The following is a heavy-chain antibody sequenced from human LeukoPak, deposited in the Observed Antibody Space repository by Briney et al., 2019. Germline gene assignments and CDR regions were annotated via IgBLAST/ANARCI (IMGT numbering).Heavy chain of an antibody. J-gene: IGHJ6*03. CDR1: GFTFSSYE. CDR2: ISSSSSYI. CDR3: ARAIVVPYYYMDV. Sequence: PGGSLRLSCAASGFTFSSYEMNWVRQAPGKGLEWVSSISSSSSYIYYADSVKGRFTISRDNAKNSLYLQMNSLRAEDTAVYYCARAIVVPYYYMDVWGKGTTVTVSS. D-gene: IGHD2-2*01. V-gene: IGHV3-21*01.